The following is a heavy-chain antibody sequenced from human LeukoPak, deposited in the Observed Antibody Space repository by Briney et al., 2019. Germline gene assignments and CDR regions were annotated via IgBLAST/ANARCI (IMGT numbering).Heavy chain of an antibody. D-gene: IGHD3-10*01. V-gene: IGHV1-8*01. CDR3: ARGIRSLIYKDPYSWGFDP. CDR1: GYTFTSYD. Sequence: GASVKVSCKASGYTFTSYDINWVRQATGQGLEWMGWMNPNSGNTGYAQKFQGRVTMTRSTSISTAYMELSSLRSEDTAVYYCARGIRSLIYKDPYSWGFDPWGQGTPVTVSS. CDR2: MNPNSGNT. J-gene: IGHJ5*02.